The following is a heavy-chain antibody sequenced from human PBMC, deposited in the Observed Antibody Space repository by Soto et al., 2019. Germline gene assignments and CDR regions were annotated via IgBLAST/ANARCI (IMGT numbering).Heavy chain of an antibody. CDR1: GGSISSSSYY. CDR2: IYYSGST. V-gene: IGHV4-39*01. J-gene: IGHJ5*02. D-gene: IGHD2-2*03. CDR3: ARHAALDIVVVPAPGWFDP. Sequence: WETLSLTCTVSGGSISSSSYYWGWIRQPPGKGLEWIGSIYYSGSTYYNPSLKSRVTISVDTSKNQFSLKLSSVTAADTAVYYCARHAALDIVVVPAPGWFDPWGQGTLVTV.